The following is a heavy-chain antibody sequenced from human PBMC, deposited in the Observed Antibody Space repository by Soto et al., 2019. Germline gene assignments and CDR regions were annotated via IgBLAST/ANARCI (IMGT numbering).Heavy chain of an antibody. D-gene: IGHD3-3*01. CDR3: ARSFRVNFRSAKENYFDY. V-gene: IGHV1-2*04. CDR1: GYTFTGYY. Sequence: ASVKVSCKASGYTFTGYYMQWVRQAPGQGLEWMGWINPNSGGTNYAQKFEGWVTMTRDTSIITAYMELSRLRSDDTAVYYCARSFRVNFRSAKENYFDYWGQGTLVTVSS. J-gene: IGHJ4*02. CDR2: INPNSGGT.